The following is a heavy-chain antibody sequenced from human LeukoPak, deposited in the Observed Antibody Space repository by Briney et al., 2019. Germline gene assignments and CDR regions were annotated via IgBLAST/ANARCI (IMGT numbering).Heavy chain of an antibody. D-gene: IGHD3-10*02. Sequence: GGSLRLSCAASGFNFSSYTMNWVRQTPGKGLEWVSYISSSGSTIYYADSVKGRFTISRDNAKDSLYLQMNSLRAEDTAVYYCAELGITMIGGVWGKGTTVTISS. CDR1: GFNFSSYT. CDR2: ISSSGSTI. V-gene: IGHV3-48*04. J-gene: IGHJ6*04. CDR3: AELGITMIGGV.